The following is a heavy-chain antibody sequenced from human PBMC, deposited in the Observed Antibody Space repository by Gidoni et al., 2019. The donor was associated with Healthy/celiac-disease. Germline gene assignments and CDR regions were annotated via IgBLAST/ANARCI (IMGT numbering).Heavy chain of an antibody. J-gene: IGHJ3*02. D-gene: IGHD4-4*01. CDR1: GGSISSYY. V-gene: IGHV4-59*01. CDR2: IYYSGST. Sequence: QVQLQESGPGLVKPSETLSLTCTVSGGSISSYYWSWIRQPPGKGLEWIGYIYYSGSTNYTPSLKSRVTISVDTSKNQFSLKLSSVTAADTAVYYCARALQPPGAFDIWGQGTMVTVSS. CDR3: ARALQPPGAFDI.